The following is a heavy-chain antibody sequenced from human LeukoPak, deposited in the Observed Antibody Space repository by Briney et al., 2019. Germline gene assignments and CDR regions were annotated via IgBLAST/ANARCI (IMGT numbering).Heavy chain of an antibody. CDR3: ARGGVGTGGYFDY. Sequence: ASVRVSCKASGYTFTGYYMHWVRQAPGQGLEWMGWINPNSGGTNYAQKFQGRVTMTRDTSISTAYMELSRLRSDDTAVYYCARGGVGTGGYFDYWGQGTLVTVSS. V-gene: IGHV1-2*02. CDR2: INPNSGGT. J-gene: IGHJ4*02. D-gene: IGHD2-8*02. CDR1: GYTFTGYY.